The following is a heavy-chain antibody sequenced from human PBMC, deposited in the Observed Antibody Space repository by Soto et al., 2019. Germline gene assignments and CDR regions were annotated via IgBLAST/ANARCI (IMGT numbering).Heavy chain of an antibody. Sequence: QVQLQQWGAGLLKPSETLSLTCAVYGGSFSGYYWSWIRQPPGKGLGWIGEINHSGSTNYNPSLKIRVTISVYTSKNQFSRKLSSVTAADTAVYYCARGLSSGWYGGLRDYGGQGTRVTVSS. D-gene: IGHD6-19*01. CDR1: GGSFSGYY. CDR3: ARGLSSGWYGGLRDY. V-gene: IGHV4-34*01. CDR2: INHSGST. J-gene: IGHJ4*02.